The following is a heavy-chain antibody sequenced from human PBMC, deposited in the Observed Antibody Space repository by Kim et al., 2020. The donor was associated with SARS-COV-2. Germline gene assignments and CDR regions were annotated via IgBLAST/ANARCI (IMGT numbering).Heavy chain of an antibody. CDR3: ARDVGITIFGEVINSSNPHFDY. V-gene: IGHV1-18*01. CDR2: ISAYNGNT. J-gene: IGHJ4*02. CDR1: GYTFTSYG. Sequence: ASVKVSCKTSGYTFTSYGISWVRQAPGQGLEWMGWISAYNGNTNYEQKLQDRVTMTTDTSTTTAYMELRSLRSDDTAVYYCARDVGITIFGEVINSSNPHFDYWGQGTLVTVSS. D-gene: IGHD3-3*01.